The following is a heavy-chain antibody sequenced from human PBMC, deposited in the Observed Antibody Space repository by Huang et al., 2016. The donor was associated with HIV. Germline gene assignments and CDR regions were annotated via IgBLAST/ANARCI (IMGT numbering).Heavy chain of an antibody. D-gene: IGHD5-12*01. CDR3: AKDRGDGYSGYDYDY. V-gene: IGHV3-23*01. Sequence: EVQLWESGGTLVQPGGSLRLSCGASGFTFSNYAMSWVRQAPGKGQEWVSVSSGSSGTIYYADSVKWRFTISRDNVKKTVYLQMNSLRVEDAAVYYCAKDRGDGYSGYDYDYWGQGTLVTVSS. CDR1: GFTFSNYA. CDR2: SSGSSGTI. J-gene: IGHJ4*02.